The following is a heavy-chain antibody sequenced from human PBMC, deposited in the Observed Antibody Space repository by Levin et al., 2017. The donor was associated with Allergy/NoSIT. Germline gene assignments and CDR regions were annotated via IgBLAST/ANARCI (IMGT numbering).Heavy chain of an antibody. CDR1: GFTFSSYW. D-gene: IGHD2-2*01. Sequence: GGSLRLSCAASGFTFSSYWMHWVRQAPGKGLVWVSRINSDGTSTVYADSVKGRVTISRDNAKNTLYLQMNSLRVEDTAVYYCAGEATSAFDMWGQGTLVTVSS. CDR2: INSDGTST. J-gene: IGHJ3*02. V-gene: IGHV3-74*01. CDR3: AGEATSAFDM.